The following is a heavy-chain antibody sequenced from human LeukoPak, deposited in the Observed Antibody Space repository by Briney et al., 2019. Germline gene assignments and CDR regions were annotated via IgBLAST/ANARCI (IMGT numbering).Heavy chain of an antibody. Sequence: GGSLRLSCAASGFTFSSHGMSWVRQAPGKGLEWVSSIGTTSSTYYADSVKGRFIISRDNSKNTLYLQMNSLRVEDTAVYYCARGDITMIVYWGQGTLVTVSS. V-gene: IGHV3-23*01. CDR3: ARGDITMIVY. CDR2: IGTTSST. D-gene: IGHD3-22*01. J-gene: IGHJ4*02. CDR1: GFTFSSHG.